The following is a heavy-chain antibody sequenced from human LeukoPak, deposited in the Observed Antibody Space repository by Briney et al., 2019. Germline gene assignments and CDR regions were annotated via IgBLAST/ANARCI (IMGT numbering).Heavy chain of an antibody. Sequence: GGSLTLSCAASGFSLSTYEMNWIRQVPGKGLEWVSHINSGGNTQYDADSVRGRFTMSRDNAKNSLDLQMNSLRAEDTAVYYCARDIVNGPFVISLESWGQGALVTVSS. CDR2: INSGGNTQ. J-gene: IGHJ4*02. D-gene: IGHD2-21*01. CDR1: GFSLSTYE. V-gene: IGHV3-48*03. CDR3: ARDIVNGPFVISLES.